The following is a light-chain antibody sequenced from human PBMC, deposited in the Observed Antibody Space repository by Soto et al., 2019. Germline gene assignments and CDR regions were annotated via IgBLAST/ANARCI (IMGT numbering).Light chain of an antibody. CDR3: QQRSNWPLT. J-gene: IGKJ4*01. CDR1: QSVSSY. CDR2: DAS. V-gene: IGKV3-11*01. Sequence: EIVLTQSPATLSLSPGERATLSCRASQSVSSYLAWYQQKPGQAPRLLIYDASNRATGITARFSGSGSGTDFTLTISSLEPEDVAVYYCQQRSNWPLTFGGRTKVEIK.